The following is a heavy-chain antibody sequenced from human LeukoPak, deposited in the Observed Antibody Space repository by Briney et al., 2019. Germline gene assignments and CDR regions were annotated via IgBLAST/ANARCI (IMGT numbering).Heavy chain of an antibody. Sequence: PGGSLRLSCAASGFTFSSYWMHWVRHAPGKGLVWVSRINSDGSSTNYADSVKGRFTISRDNSKNTLYLQMNSLRAEDTAVYYCAREPGDYGFDYWGQGTLVTVSS. J-gene: IGHJ4*02. D-gene: IGHD4-17*01. CDR2: INSDGSST. CDR1: GFTFSSYW. V-gene: IGHV3-74*01. CDR3: AREPGDYGFDY.